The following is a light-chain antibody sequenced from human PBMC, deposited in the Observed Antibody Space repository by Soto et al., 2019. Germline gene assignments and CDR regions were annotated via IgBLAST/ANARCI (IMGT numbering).Light chain of an antibody. J-gene: IGKJ4*01. Sequence: AIQMTQSPSSLSASVGDRVTLTCQASHDIRDHLNWYQQKPGKAPKLLIYDASSLESGVPSRFSGSGYGKELTLTIRSLTPEDFATYFCLQADDYPFTCGGGTKVDIK. CDR3: LQADDYPFT. CDR2: DAS. CDR1: HDIRDH. V-gene: IGKV1-6*01.